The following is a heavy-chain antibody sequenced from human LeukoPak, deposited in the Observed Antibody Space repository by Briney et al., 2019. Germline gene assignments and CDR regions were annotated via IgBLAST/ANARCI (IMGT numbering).Heavy chain of an antibody. CDR2: IYHSGST. Sequence: SETLSLTCAVSGYSISSGYYWGWIRQPPGKGLEWIGSIYHSGSTYYNPSPKSRVTISVDTSKNQFSLKLSSVTAADTAVYYCARIVVVPAAQVRYYYYGMDVWGKGTTVTVSS. V-gene: IGHV4-38-2*01. CDR1: GYSISSGYY. D-gene: IGHD2-2*01. J-gene: IGHJ6*04. CDR3: ARIVVVPAAQVRYYYYGMDV.